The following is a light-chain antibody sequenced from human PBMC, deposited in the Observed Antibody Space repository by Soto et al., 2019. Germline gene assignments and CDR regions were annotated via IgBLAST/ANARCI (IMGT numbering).Light chain of an antibody. V-gene: IGLV4-60*02. CDR1: SGHSSYI. J-gene: IGLJ2*01. CDR2: LEGSGSY. Sequence: QPVLTQSSSASASLGSSVKLTCTLSSGHSSYIIAWHQQQPGKAPRYLMKLEGSGSYNKGSGVPDRFSGSSSGADRYLTISNLQFEDEADYYCETWDSVFGGGTKVTVL. CDR3: ETWDSV.